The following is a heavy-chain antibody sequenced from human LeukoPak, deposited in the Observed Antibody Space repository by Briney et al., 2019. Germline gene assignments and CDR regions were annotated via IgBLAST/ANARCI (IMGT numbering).Heavy chain of an antibody. CDR3: ARRVRTDSSGWYLGSAFDI. CDR2: IYYSGST. D-gene: IGHD6-19*01. V-gene: IGHV4-59*08. CDR1: GGSISSYY. Sequence: SETLSLTCTVSGGSISSYYWSWIRQPPGKGLEWIGCIYYSGSTNYNPSLKSRVTISVDTSKNQFSLKLSSVTAADTAVYYCARRVRTDSSGWYLGSAFDIWGQGTMVTVSS. J-gene: IGHJ3*02.